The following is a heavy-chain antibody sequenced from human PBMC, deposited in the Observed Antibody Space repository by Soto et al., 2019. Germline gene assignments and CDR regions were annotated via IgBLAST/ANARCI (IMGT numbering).Heavy chain of an antibody. V-gene: IGHV1-69*13. D-gene: IGHD6-13*01. Sequence: SVKVSCKAPGGTFSTYAISWVRQAPGQGLEWMGGIIPMFGTANYAQRFQDRVTITADESTNTVYMELSSLRSEDTAVYYCARGRIAGWTFDYWGQGTLVTVSS. CDR2: IIPMFGTA. CDR3: ARGRIAGWTFDY. J-gene: IGHJ4*02. CDR1: GGTFSTYA.